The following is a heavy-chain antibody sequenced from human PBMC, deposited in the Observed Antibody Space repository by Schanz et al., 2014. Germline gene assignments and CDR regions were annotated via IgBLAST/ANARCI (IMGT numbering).Heavy chain of an antibody. CDR2: TSHDGSFT. J-gene: IGHJ6*02. CDR3: ARRITGTHHNPYYHGMDV. D-gene: IGHD1-20*01. Sequence: QVQLVESGGGLVKPGGSLRLSCAASGFSFSDYSMSWVRQAPGKGLEWVSRTSHDGSFTTFADSVKGRFTISRDNAKNALYLQMNSLRAEDTAVYYCARRITGTHHNPYYHGMDVWGQGTTVTVSS. CDR1: GFSFSDYS. V-gene: IGHV3-11*05.